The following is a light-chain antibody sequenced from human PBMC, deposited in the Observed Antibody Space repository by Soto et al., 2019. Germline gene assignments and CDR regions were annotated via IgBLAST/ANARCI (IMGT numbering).Light chain of an antibody. CDR3: QKYNSAPPNT. V-gene: IGKV1-27*01. J-gene: IGKJ4*01. CDR2: AAS. CDR1: QGVAHY. Sequence: DIQMTQSPSSLSASVGDRVTITCRASQGVAHYLAWYQQKPGKVPKLLIYAASTLQSGVPSRFSGSGSGTEFTLTISSLQPEDVATYYCQKYNSAPPNTFGGGTKVEIK.